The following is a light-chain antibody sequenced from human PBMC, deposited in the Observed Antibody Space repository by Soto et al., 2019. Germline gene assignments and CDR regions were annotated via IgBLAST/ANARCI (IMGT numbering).Light chain of an antibody. Sequence: EIVLTQSPGTLSLSPGERVTLSCRASQSVSSSYLAWYQQKPGQAPRLLIYGASSRDTGIPDRFSGSGSGTDFTLTIIRLEPEELSVYYCQQYSSSRTWTFGQGTKVEIK. V-gene: IGKV3-20*01. J-gene: IGKJ1*01. CDR3: QQYSSSRTWT. CDR2: GAS. CDR1: QSVSSSY.